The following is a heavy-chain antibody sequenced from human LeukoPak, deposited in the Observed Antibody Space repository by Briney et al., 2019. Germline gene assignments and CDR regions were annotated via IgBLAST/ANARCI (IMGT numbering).Heavy chain of an antibody. CDR3: AKAVGYSYGLYFDY. Sequence: GGSLRLSCAASGFTFSSYAMSWVRQAPGKGLEWVSAISGSGGSAYYADSVKGRFTISRDNSKNTLYLQMNSLRAEDTAVYYCAKAVGYSYGLYFDYWGQGTLVTVSS. CDR2: ISGSGGSA. J-gene: IGHJ4*02. V-gene: IGHV3-23*01. CDR1: GFTFSSYA. D-gene: IGHD5-18*01.